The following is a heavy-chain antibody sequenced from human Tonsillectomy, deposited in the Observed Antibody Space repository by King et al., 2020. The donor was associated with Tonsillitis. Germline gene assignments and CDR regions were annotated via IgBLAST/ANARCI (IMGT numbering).Heavy chain of an antibody. D-gene: IGHD2-2*01. CDR2: VNSDESIT. J-gene: IGHJ4*02. V-gene: IGHV3-74*01. Sequence: VQLVESGGGLVQPGGSLRLSCAASGFTFSNYWMHWVRQAPGKGLVWVSRVNSDESITDYADSVKGRFTISRDNAKNTLYLEMNSLRAEDTAVYYLSRPGGVYCSSTTCYDYFDYWGQGTLVTVSS. CDR3: SRPGGVYCSSTTCYDYFDY. CDR1: GFTFSNYW.